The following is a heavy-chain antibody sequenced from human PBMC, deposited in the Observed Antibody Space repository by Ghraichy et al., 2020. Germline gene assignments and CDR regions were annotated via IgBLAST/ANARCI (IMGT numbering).Heavy chain of an antibody. CDR3: ARDSGWGRPFDP. D-gene: IGHD1-1*01. CDR1: GGSISSGDYY. CDR2: IYYSGST. J-gene: IGHJ5*02. V-gene: IGHV4-30-4*01. Sequence: LRLSCTVSGGSISSGDYYWSWIRQPPGKGLEWIGYIYYSGSTYYNPSLKSRVTISVDTSKNQFSLKLSSVTAADTAVYYCARDSGWGRPFDPWGQGTLVTVSS.